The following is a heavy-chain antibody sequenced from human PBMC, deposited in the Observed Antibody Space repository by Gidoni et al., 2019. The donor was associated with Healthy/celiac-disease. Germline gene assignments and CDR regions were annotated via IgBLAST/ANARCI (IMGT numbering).Heavy chain of an antibody. CDR3: ARGPDYYDSSGYNDY. J-gene: IGHJ4*02. D-gene: IGHD3-22*01. CDR2: INHSGST. Sequence: QVQLQQWGAGLLKPSETLSLTCAVSGGSFSGYYWSWIRQPPGKGLEWIGEINHSGSTNYNPSLKSRVTISGDTSKNQFSLKLSSVTAADTAVYYCARGPDYYDSSGYNDYWGQGTLVTVSS. CDR1: GGSFSGYY. V-gene: IGHV4-34*01.